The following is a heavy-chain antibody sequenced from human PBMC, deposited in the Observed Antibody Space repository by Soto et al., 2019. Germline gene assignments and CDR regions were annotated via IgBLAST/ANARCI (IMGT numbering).Heavy chain of an antibody. Sequence: GGSLRLSCAASGFSFSKYGMHWVRQAPGKGLEWVAFVSSDGNNKYYGDSVKGRFTISRDNSKNMVFLQVGSLRVDDTAVYYCAKDRVIQLLPIWPDPWGQGTLVTVSS. CDR2: VSSDGNNK. V-gene: IGHV3-30*18. D-gene: IGHD2-2*01. J-gene: IGHJ5*02. CDR1: GFSFSKYG. CDR3: AKDRVIQLLPIWPDP.